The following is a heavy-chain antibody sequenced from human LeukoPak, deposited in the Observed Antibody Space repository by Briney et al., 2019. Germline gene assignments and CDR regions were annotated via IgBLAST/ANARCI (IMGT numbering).Heavy chain of an antibody. CDR1: GFTFSNYA. V-gene: IGHV3-23*01. CDR3: AKDTSAWWYHRAYMDV. Sequence: GGSLRLSCAASGFTFSNYAMSWVRQAPGRGLEWVSAISGRGDKTYHADSVKGRLTISRDNSRNTLSLQVNSLRAEDTAVYYCAKDTSAWWYHRAYMDVWGKGTTVTVSS. D-gene: IGHD2-15*01. CDR2: ISGRGDKT. J-gene: IGHJ6*03.